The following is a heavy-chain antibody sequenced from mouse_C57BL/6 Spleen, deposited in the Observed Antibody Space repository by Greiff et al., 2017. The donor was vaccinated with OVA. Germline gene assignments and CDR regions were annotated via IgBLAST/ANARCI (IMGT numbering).Heavy chain of an antibody. CDR1: GYSITSGYY. V-gene: IGHV3-6*01. CDR2: ISYDGSN. J-gene: IGHJ1*03. D-gene: IGHD2-3*01. CDR3: ARVYETYWYFDV. Sequence: EVQRVESGPGLVKPSQSLSLTCSVTGYSITSGYYWNWIRQFPGNKLEWMGYISYDGSNNYNPSLKNRISITRDTSKNQFFLKLNSVTTEDTATYYCARVYETYWYFDVWGTGTTVTVSS.